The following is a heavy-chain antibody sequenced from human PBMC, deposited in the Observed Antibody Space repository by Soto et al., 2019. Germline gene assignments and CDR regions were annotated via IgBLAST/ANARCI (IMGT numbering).Heavy chain of an antibody. V-gene: IGHV3-30*03. D-gene: IGHD5-12*01. CDR1: GFTFSAYG. CDR3: ARDAEAYVNIMETIRSSYYYHGLGV. CDR2: VSCDGSGK. J-gene: IGHJ6*02. Sequence: QVQLVESGGGVVQPGRSLRLSCVGSGFTFSAYGIHWVRQAPGKGLEWVAVVSCDGSGKYYADSVKGRFTISRDNSKNTLYLQMNTLGVEDTVVYHCARDAEAYVNIMETIRSSYYYHGLGVWGQGTTVFVSS.